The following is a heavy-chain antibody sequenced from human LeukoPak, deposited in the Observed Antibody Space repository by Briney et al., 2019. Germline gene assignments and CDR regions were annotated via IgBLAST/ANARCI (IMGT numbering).Heavy chain of an antibody. D-gene: IGHD1-1*01. V-gene: IGHV3-7*01. CDR1: GFSVRDFW. CDR2: IKEDRTAD. CDR3: VRGGWELDY. J-gene: IGHJ4*02. Sequence: GGSLRLSCAASGFSVRDFWLAWVRQAPGKGLEWVAHIKEDRTADYYVDSVKGRFSISKDDGKNSLHLQMNSLRVEDTAVYDCVRGGWELDYWGQGTLVTVSS.